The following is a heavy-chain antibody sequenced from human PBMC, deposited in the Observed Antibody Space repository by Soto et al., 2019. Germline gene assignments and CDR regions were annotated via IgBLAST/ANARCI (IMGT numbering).Heavy chain of an antibody. CDR1: GGSVSSGSYY. CDR3: ARDHYDFWSGYSKTGAFDI. Sequence: QVQLQESGPGLVKPSETLSLTCTVSGGSVSSGSYYWSWIRQPPGKGLEWIGYIYYSGSTNYNPSPKSRVTISVDTSKNQFSLKLSSVTAADTAVYYCARDHYDFWSGYSKTGAFDIWGQGTMVTVSS. D-gene: IGHD3-3*01. CDR2: IYYSGST. J-gene: IGHJ3*02. V-gene: IGHV4-61*01.